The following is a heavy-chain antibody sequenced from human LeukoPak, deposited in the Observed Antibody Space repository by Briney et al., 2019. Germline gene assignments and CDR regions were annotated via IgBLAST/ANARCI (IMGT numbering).Heavy chain of an antibody. Sequence: GRSLRLSCAASGFTFSSYAMHWVRQAPGKGLEWVAVISYDGSNKYYADSVKGRFTISRDNSKNTLYLQMNSLRAEDTAVYYCAKSPGPYGDYVAFDYWGQGTLVTVSS. J-gene: IGHJ4*02. V-gene: IGHV3-30-3*02. CDR2: ISYDGSNK. CDR1: GFTFSSYA. CDR3: AKSPGPYGDYVAFDY. D-gene: IGHD4-17*01.